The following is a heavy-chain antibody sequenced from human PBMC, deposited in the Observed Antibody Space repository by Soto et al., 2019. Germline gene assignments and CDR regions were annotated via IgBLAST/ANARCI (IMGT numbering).Heavy chain of an antibody. D-gene: IGHD3-22*01. Sequence: GESLKISCKGSGYSFTSYWISWVRQMPGKGLEWMGRIDPSDSYTNYSPSFQGHVTISADKSISTAYLQWSSLKASDTAMYYCARFIGYHFGRYYYVMDVWGQGTSVTVSS. CDR3: ARFIGYHFGRYYYVMDV. CDR1: GYSFTSYW. V-gene: IGHV5-10-1*01. CDR2: IDPSDSYT. J-gene: IGHJ6*02.